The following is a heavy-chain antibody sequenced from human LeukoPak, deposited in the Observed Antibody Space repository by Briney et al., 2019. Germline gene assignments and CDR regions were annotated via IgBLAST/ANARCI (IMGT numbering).Heavy chain of an antibody. D-gene: IGHD6-19*01. V-gene: IGHV4-59*01. J-gene: IGHJ4*02. CDR1: GGSISDYY. CDR3: ARVVAGTHVPVDY. CDR2: IYYSGST. Sequence: SETLSLTCTVSGGSISDYYWSWLRQPPGKGLEWLGYIYYSGSTKYNPSLKSRVTISVDTSKNQFSLKLSSVTAADTAVYYCARVVAGTHVPVDYWGQGTLVTVSS.